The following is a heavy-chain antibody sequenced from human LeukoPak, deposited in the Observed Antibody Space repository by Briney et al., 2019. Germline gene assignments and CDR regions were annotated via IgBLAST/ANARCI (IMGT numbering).Heavy chain of an antibody. Sequence: SETLSLTCTVSGGSISSYYWSWIRQPPGKGLEWIGSIYHSGSTYYNPSLKSRVTISVDASKNQFSLKLSSVTAADTAVYYCARGYYMDVWGKGTTVTVSS. CDR1: GGSISSYY. CDR3: ARGYYMDV. V-gene: IGHV4-38-2*02. CDR2: IYHSGST. J-gene: IGHJ6*03.